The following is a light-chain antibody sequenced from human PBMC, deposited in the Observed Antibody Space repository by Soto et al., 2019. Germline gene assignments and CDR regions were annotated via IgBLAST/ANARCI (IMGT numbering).Light chain of an antibody. V-gene: IGLV2-14*01. CDR3: SSYTSSSTVE. CDR2: DVS. Sequence: QSVLTQPASVSGAPGQSITISCTGTSSDVGGYNYVSWYQQHPGKAPKLMIYDVSNRPSGVSNRFSGSKSGNTASLTISGLQAEDEAHYYCSSYTSSSTVEFGGGTQLTVL. CDR1: SSDVGGYNY. J-gene: IGLJ2*01.